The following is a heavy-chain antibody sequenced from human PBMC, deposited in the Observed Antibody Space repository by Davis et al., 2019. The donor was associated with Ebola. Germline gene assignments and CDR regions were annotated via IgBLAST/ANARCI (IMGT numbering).Heavy chain of an antibody. Sequence: PGGSLRLSCAASGFTFDDYAMHWVRHAPGKGLEWVSGISWNSGSIGYADSVKGRFTISRDNAKNSLYLQMNSLRAEDTALYYCAKDWGSGDTKRYYFDYWGQGTLVTVSS. V-gene: IGHV3-9*01. D-gene: IGHD3-16*01. CDR1: GFTFDDYA. J-gene: IGHJ4*02. CDR2: ISWNSGSI. CDR3: AKDWGSGDTKRYYFDY.